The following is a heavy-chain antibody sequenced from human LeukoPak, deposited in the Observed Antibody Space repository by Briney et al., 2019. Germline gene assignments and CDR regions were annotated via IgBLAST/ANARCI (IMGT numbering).Heavy chain of an antibody. CDR2: IKQDGSEK. CDR1: GFTFSSYS. J-gene: IGHJ6*03. CDR3: AREILGYYYMDV. V-gene: IGHV3-7*01. Sequence: GGSLRLSCAASGFTFSSYSMKWVRQAPGKGLEWVANIKQDGSEKYYVDSVKGRFTISRDNAKNSLYLQMNSLRAEDTAVYYCAREILGYYYMDVWGKGTTVTISS. D-gene: IGHD2-8*02.